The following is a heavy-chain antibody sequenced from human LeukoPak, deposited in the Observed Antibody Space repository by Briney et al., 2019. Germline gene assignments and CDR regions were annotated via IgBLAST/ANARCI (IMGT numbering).Heavy chain of an antibody. CDR3: ARDEATHLVVVPAALHY. J-gene: IGHJ4*02. CDR2: ISSSSSTI. D-gene: IGHD2-2*01. Sequence: RGSLRLSCAASGFTSCSYSMNCGREAPGEGLWWVSYISSSSSTIYYADSVKGGFTISRDNATNSLYLQMNSLRAECTLLYYCARDEATHLVVVPAALHYWGQETVVTVPT. CDR1: GFTSCSYS. V-gene: IGHV3-48*01.